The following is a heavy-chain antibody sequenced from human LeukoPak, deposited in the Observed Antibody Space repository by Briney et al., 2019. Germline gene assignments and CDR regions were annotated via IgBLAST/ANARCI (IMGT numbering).Heavy chain of an antibody. Sequence: GGSLRLSCAASGFTFSSYWMHWVRQAPGKGLVWVSRINSDGSSTSYADSVKGRFTISRDNSKNTLYLQMNSLRAEDTAVYYCATSGNYYEQSAEYFQHWGQGTLVTVSS. J-gene: IGHJ1*01. CDR1: GFTFSSYW. CDR2: INSDGSST. CDR3: ATSGNYYEQSAEYFQH. D-gene: IGHD3-22*01. V-gene: IGHV3-74*01.